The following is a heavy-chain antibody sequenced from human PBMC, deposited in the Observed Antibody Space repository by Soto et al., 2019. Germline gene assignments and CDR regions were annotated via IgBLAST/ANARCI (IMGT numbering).Heavy chain of an antibody. D-gene: IGHD3-10*01. V-gene: IGHV4-59*12. CDR1: GGSINSYY. J-gene: IGHJ6*02. CDR3: ARLVTWFGAYYYGMDV. CDR2: ISYSGST. Sequence: PSETLSLTCAVSGGSINSYYWSWIRQPPGKGLEWIGYISYSGSTNYNPTLKSRVTISVDTSKNQFSLKLSSVTAADTAVYYCARLVTWFGAYYYGMDVWGQGTTVTVSS.